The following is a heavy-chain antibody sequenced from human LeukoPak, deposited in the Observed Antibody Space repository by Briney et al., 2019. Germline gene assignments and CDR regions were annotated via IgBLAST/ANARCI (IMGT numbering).Heavy chain of an antibody. V-gene: IGHV3-23*01. CDR2: IDGSGHYI. Sequence: GRSLRLSCAASGFTFSSYAMHWVRQAPGRGLEWVSAIDGSGHYIFYRDSVQGRFTTSRDNSRTTLFLQMNSLTAEDSAVYYCAKNFGPGNAFYDYWGQGVLVAVSS. CDR3: AKNFGPGNAFYDY. CDR1: GFTFSSYA. D-gene: IGHD3-10*01. J-gene: IGHJ4*02.